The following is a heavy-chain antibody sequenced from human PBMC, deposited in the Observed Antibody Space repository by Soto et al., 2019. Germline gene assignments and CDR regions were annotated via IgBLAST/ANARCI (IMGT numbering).Heavy chain of an antibody. V-gene: IGHV1-46*01. CDR3: ETNVSSGARRCPNYFDY. Sequence: QVQLVQSGAEVKKPGASVRISCKASGYTFTNFYLHWVRQAPGQGLEWMGIISPRGVNPWYAQKFQGRVTSTRDTATRTVDMEVSGLRSKDTAIDSCETNVSSGARRCPNYFDYWGQGTLHTGSS. CDR1: GYTFTNFY. D-gene: IGHD4-17*01. J-gene: IGHJ4*02. CDR2: ISPRGVNP.